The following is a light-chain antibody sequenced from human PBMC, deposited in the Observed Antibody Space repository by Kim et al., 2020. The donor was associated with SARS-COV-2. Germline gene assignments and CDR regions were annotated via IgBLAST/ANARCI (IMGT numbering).Light chain of an antibody. CDR2: KAS. V-gene: IGKV1-5*03. J-gene: IGKJ1*01. CDR1: PDIVTW. Sequence: VGDRVTIACRATPDIVTWFARYRQRPGEAPKLLIYKASSLESGIPARFSGSRTGTEFPLTISGLRPDNLATYFCQRLGTFSQGTKVDI. CDR3: QRLGT.